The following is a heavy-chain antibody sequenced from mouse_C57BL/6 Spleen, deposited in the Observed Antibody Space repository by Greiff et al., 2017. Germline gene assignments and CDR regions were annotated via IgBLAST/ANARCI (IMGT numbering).Heavy chain of an antibody. V-gene: IGHV1-59*01. J-gene: IGHJ2*01. Sequence: QVQLQQPGAELVRPGTSVKLSCKASGYTFTSYWMPWVKQRPGQGLEWIGVIDPSDSYTNYNQKFNGKATLTVDTSSSTAYMQLSSLTSEDSAVYYCAREDSLDYWGQGTTLTVSS. CDR2: IDPSDSYT. CDR3: AREDSLDY. CDR1: GYTFTSYW.